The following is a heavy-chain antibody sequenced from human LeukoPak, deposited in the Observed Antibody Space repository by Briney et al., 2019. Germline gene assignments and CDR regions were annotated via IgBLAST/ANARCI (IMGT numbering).Heavy chain of an antibody. CDR1: RFTFSSYW. CDR2: IKQDGSEI. J-gene: IGHJ4*02. Sequence: GGSLRLSCAASRFTFSSYWTSWVRQAPGKGLEWVANIKQDGSEIHYVDSVRGRFTISRDNAKNSLYLQMNSLRVEDTAVYYCARDTRGIFDYWGQGTLVTVSS. D-gene: IGHD3-10*01. V-gene: IGHV3-7*01. CDR3: ARDTRGIFDY.